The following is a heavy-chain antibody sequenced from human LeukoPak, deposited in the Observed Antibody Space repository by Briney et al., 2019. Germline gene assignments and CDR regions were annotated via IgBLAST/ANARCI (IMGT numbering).Heavy chain of an antibody. Sequence: ASVKVSCKVSGYTLTELSMHWVRQAPGKGLEWMGGFDPEDGETIYAQKFQGGVTMTEDTSTDTAYMELSSLRSEDTAVYYCATFELAYCGGDCYSVWGQGTLVTVSS. CDR1: GYTLTELS. CDR3: ATFELAYCGGDCYSV. J-gene: IGHJ4*02. CDR2: FDPEDGET. D-gene: IGHD2-21*02. V-gene: IGHV1-24*01.